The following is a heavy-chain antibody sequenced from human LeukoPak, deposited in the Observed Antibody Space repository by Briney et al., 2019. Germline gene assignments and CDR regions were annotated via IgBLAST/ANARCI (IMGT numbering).Heavy chain of an antibody. CDR3: ARDMSAAERAMDV. D-gene: IGHD2-2*01. Sequence: GGSLRLSCAASGFSFSDYHMSWVRQAPGKGLEWISFIHTSSTFTYYAASVKGRFIISRDDATNSLFLQMNSLRADNTAVYYCARDMSAAERAMDVWGQGTTVTVSS. CDR1: GFSFSDYH. CDR2: IHTSSTFT. J-gene: IGHJ6*02. V-gene: IGHV3-11*05.